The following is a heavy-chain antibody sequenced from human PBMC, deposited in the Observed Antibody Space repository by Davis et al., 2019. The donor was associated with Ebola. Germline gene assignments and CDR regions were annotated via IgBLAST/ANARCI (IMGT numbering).Heavy chain of an antibody. CDR2: ISSSSSYI. J-gene: IGHJ3*02. CDR3: ARELGDIVATIYAFDI. D-gene: IGHD5-12*01. Sequence: GGSLRLSCAASGFTFSSYSMNWVRQAPGKGLEWVSSISSSSSYIYYADSVKGRFTISRDNAKNSLYLQMNSLRAEDTAVYYCARELGDIVATIYAFDIWGQGTMVTVSS. CDR1: GFTFSSYS. V-gene: IGHV3-21*01.